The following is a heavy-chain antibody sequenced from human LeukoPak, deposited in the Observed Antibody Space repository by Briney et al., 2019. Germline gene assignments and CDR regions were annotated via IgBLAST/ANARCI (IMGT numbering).Heavy chain of an antibody. CDR2: IIPILGTA. Sequence: ASVKVSCKVSGGTFSTYAISWVRQAPGHGLEWMGGIIPILGTANYAHNVQDRVTISADESTSTVYMDLSNLRSEDTAVYYCARSYYYDSSSYHLAHWGQGTLVTVSS. V-gene: IGHV1-69*13. J-gene: IGHJ4*02. CDR1: GGTFSTYA. CDR3: ARSYYYDSSSYHLAH. D-gene: IGHD3-22*01.